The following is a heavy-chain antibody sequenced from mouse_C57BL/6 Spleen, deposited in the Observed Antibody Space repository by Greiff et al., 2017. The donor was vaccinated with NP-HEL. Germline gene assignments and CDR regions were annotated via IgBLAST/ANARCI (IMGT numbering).Heavy chain of an antibody. CDR1: GFTFSSYG. Sequence: EVQVVESGGDLVKPGGSLKLSCAASGFTFSSYGMSWVRQTPDKRLEWVATISSGGSYTYYPDSVKGRFTISRDNAKNTLYLQMSSLKSEDTAMYYCASRTPYYFDYWGQGTTLTVSS. CDR3: ASRTPYYFDY. V-gene: IGHV5-6*01. J-gene: IGHJ2*01. CDR2: ISSGGSYT.